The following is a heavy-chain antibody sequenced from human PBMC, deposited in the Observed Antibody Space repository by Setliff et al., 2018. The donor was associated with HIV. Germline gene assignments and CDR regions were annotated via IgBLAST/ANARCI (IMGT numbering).Heavy chain of an antibody. CDR1: GGSFSGYY. CDR3: ARDHIVATIRDYYYGMDV. J-gene: IGHJ6*02. D-gene: IGHD5-12*01. V-gene: IGHV4-34*01. Sequence: SETLSLTCAVYGGSFSGYYWNWIRQPPGKGLEWIGEINHSGSTNYNPSLKSRVTISVDTSKNQFSLKLNSVTAADTAVYYCARDHIVATIRDYYYGMDVWGQGTTVTVSS. CDR2: INHSGST.